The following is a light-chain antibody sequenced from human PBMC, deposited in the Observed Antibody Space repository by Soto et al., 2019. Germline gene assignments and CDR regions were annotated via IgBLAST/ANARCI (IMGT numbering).Light chain of an antibody. J-gene: IGKJ5*01. V-gene: IGKV1-5*03. Sequence: DVQMIQSPSTLSASVGDSVTITCRASQSISHGLAWYQQKPGKPPKLLIYKASILASGVPSGFSGSRSGTEFTLTINSLQPDDFATYYCQQFAGYPVTFGQGTRLEIK. CDR3: QQFAGYPVT. CDR2: KAS. CDR1: QSISHG.